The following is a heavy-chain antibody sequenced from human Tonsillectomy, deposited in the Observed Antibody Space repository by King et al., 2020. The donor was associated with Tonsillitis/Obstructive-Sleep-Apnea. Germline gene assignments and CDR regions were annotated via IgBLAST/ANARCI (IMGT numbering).Heavy chain of an antibody. CDR3: TSFVVWGEY. J-gene: IGHJ4*02. CDR2: FTSKTYGGTT. V-gene: IGHV3-15*01. D-gene: IGHD3-10*02. Sequence: VQLVESGGGLVKPGGSLRLSCAASGCTVINAWMIWVRQVPGKGLEWVVRFTSKTYGGTTDYAAPVKGRFTISRVGSKNTLYLQMNSLKTEDTAVYYCTSFVVWGEYWGQGTLVTVSS. CDR1: GCTVINAW.